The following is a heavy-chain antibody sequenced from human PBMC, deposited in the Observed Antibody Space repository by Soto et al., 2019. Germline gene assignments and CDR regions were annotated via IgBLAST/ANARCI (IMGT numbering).Heavy chain of an antibody. J-gene: IGHJ6*02. Sequence: PGGSLRLSCAASGFTFGDHAISWGRQAPGKGLEWVSVISVSGGITYYEDSVKGRFTISRDNAKNTLYLQMNSLRAEDTAVYYCAKGLLIMVRKVIIPPQYYYGMDVWGQGTTVTVSS. CDR2: ISVSGGIT. D-gene: IGHD3-10*01. CDR3: AKGLLIMVRKVIIPPQYYYGMDV. V-gene: IGHV3-23*01. CDR1: GFTFGDHA.